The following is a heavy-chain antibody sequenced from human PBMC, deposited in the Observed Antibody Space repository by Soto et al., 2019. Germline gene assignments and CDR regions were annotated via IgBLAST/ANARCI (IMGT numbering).Heavy chain of an antibody. CDR2: MYYSGST. CDR3: ARHYGDYGRFDY. J-gene: IGHJ4*02. Sequence: SETLSLTCDVSGGSTMISSYYCAWIRQPPGKGLEWIGSMYYSGSTYYNPSLKSRVTISVDTSKNQFSLKLSSVTAADTAVYYCARHYGDYGRFDYWGQGTLVTVSS. V-gene: IGHV4-39*01. CDR1: GGSTMISSYY. D-gene: IGHD4-17*01.